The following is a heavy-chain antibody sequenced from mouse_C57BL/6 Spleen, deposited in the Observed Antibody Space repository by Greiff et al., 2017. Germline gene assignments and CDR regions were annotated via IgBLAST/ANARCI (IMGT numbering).Heavy chain of an antibody. V-gene: IGHV10-1*01. CDR1: GFSFNTYA. Sequence: GGGLVQPKGSLKLSCAAPGFSFNTYAMNWVRQAPGKGLEWVARIRSKSNNYATYYADSVTDRFTISRDESESMLYLQMNNMKTEDTAMYYCVRDGYYLYAMDYWGQGTSVTVSS. CDR3: VRDGYYLYAMDY. D-gene: IGHD2-3*01. J-gene: IGHJ4*01. CDR2: IRSKSNNYAT.